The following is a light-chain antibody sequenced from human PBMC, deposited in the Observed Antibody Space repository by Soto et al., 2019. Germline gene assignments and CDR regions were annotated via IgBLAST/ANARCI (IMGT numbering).Light chain of an antibody. CDR1: SSNIGSNS. V-gene: IGLV1-44*01. CDR2: SSN. J-gene: IGLJ3*02. CDR3: GNWDDSLNGGV. Sequence: QSVVTQPPSVSGTPGQRVTISCSGRSSNIGSNSVNWYQQLPGTAPKLLIFSSNQRPSGVPDRFSGSRSGTSASLAISGLQCEDGAGNYCGNWDDSLNGGVFGGGTKVTVL.